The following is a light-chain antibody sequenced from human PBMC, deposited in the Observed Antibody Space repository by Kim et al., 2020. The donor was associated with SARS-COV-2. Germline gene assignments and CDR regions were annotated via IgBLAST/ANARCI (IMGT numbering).Light chain of an antibody. CDR1: SGSIASNY. CDR2: EDN. Sequence: NFMLTQPHSVSESPGKTVTISCTRSSGSIASNYVQWYQQRPGSAPTTVIYEDNQRPSGVPDRFSGSIDSSSNSASLTISGLKTEDEADYYCQSYDSSNLWVFGTGTKVTVL. J-gene: IGLJ1*01. V-gene: IGLV6-57*04. CDR3: QSYDSSNLWV.